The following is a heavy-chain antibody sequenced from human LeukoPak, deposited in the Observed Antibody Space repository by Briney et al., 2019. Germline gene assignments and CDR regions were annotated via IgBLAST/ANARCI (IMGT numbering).Heavy chain of an antibody. Sequence: PGGSLRLSCAASGFTFSSYAMSWVRQAPGKGLEWVSAISGSGGSTYYADSVNGRFTISRDNSKNTLYLQMNSLRAEDTAVYYCAKGYDYYDSSGYRWGQGTLVTVSS. CDR1: GFTFSSYA. CDR3: AKGYDYYDSSGYR. CDR2: ISGSGGST. J-gene: IGHJ5*02. D-gene: IGHD3-22*01. V-gene: IGHV3-23*01.